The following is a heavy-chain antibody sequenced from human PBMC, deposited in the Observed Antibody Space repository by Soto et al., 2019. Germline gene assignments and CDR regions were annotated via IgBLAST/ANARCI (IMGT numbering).Heavy chain of an antibody. V-gene: IGHV3-33*01. CDR1: GFTFSSYG. D-gene: IGHD3-22*01. J-gene: IGHJ4*02. CDR2: IWYDGSNK. Sequence: QVQLVESGGGVVQPGRSLRLSCAASGFTFSSYGMHWVRQAPGKGLEWVAVIWYDGSNKYYADSVKGRFTISRDNSKNTLDLEMNSLRAEDTAVYYWAREGYYDSSGYYSTHFGYWGQGTLVTVSS. CDR3: AREGYYDSSGYYSTHFGY.